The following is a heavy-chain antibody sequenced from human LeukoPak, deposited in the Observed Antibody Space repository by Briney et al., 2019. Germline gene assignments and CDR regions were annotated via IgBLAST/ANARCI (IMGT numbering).Heavy chain of an antibody. CDR2: ITPSGGT. Sequence: ASVSVSCKASGYTFTDYYMHWVRQAPGLEREWMGWITPSGGTNHPQKFPGRVAITRDTSITTAYMDLSRLTSDDTAVYYCARDRYGDGFAHFDYWGQGALVTVSS. D-gene: IGHD5-24*01. CDR1: GYTFTDYY. V-gene: IGHV1-2*02. J-gene: IGHJ4*02. CDR3: ARDRYGDGFAHFDY.